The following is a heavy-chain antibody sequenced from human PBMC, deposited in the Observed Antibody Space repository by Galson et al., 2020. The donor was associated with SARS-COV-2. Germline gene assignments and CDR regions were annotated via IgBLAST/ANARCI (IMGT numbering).Heavy chain of an antibody. J-gene: IGHJ5*02. D-gene: IGHD2-2*01. CDR2: INHSGST. Sequence: SETLSLTCAVYGGPFRGYYWSWIRQPPGKGLEWIGEINHSGSTNYNPSLKSRVTISVDTSKNQFSLEPTSVTAADTAVYYCSRGDHCSSTTCYEGFGWFDPWGQGTLVTVSS. V-gene: IGHV4-34*01. CDR1: GGPFRGYY. CDR3: SRGDHCSSTTCYEGFGWFDP.